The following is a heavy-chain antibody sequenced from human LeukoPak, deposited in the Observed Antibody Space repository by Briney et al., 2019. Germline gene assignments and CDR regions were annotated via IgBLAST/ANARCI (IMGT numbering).Heavy chain of an antibody. J-gene: IGHJ4*02. Sequence: PGGSLRLSCAASGFTFSSSAMSWVRQAPGKGLEWVSGTSGSGGSTYYADSVKGRFTISRDNSKNTLYLQMNSLRAEDTAVYYCAREPPTNRDSSNYGSWGQGTLVTVSS. CDR2: TSGSGGST. V-gene: IGHV3-23*01. CDR3: AREPPTNRDSSNYGS. D-gene: IGHD4-11*01. CDR1: GFTFSSSA.